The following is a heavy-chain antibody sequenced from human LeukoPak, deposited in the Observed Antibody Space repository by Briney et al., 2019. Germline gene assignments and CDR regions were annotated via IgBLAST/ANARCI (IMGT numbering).Heavy chain of an antibody. J-gene: IGHJ4*02. V-gene: IGHV4-59*01. D-gene: IGHD1-26*01. Sequence: SETLSLTCTVSGGSISTYYWSWIRQPPGKGLEWIAYIHYSGSTNYNPSLKSRVTISVDTSKKHLSLKLSSVTAADTAVYSCAKFGGSFAFLDYWGQGTLVTVSS. CDR3: AKFGGSFAFLDY. CDR1: GGSISTYY. CDR2: IHYSGST.